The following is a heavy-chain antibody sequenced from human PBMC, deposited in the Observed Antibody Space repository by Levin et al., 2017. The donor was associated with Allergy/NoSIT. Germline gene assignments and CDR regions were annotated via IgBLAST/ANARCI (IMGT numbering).Heavy chain of an antibody. D-gene: IGHD3-10*01. CDR1: GFTVSSNY. Sequence: PGGSLRLSCAASGFTVSSNYMSWVRQAPGKGLEWVSLIYRGGTTYYADSVKGRFTISRDNSNNTLYLQMNSLRAEDTAVYYCVRRYYGLGTYYMDVWGKGTTVTVAS. CDR3: VRRYYGLGTYYMDV. J-gene: IGHJ6*03. CDR2: IYRGGTT. V-gene: IGHV3-66*01.